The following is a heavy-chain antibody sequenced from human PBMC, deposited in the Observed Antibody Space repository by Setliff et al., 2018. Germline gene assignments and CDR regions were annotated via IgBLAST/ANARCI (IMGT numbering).Heavy chain of an antibody. CDR2: ISAYNGNT. CDR3: TRGQRAWSY. J-gene: IGHJ4*02. Sequence: ASVKVSCKASGYTFTRYAISWVRQAPGQGPEWMGWISAYNGNTNYALKLHDRVIMTADTSTNTVYLDLRSLRPDDSAMYYCTRGQRAWSYWGQGTLVTVSS. CDR1: GYTFTRYA. D-gene: IGHD6-19*01. V-gene: IGHV1-18*01.